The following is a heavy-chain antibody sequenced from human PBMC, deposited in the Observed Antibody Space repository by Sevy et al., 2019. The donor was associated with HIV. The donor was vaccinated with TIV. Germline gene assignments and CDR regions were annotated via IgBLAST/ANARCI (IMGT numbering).Heavy chain of an antibody. J-gene: IGHJ4*02. Sequence: GGSLRLSCAASGFTTGFTFSDYWMAWVRQAPGKGLEWVANIKEDGTEIYCLDSLKGRFTISRDNAKNLLYLQMNSLRAEDTAVYYCARGGYYGYSGLDYWGQGTLVTVSS. CDR1: GFTTGFTFSDYW. D-gene: IGHD3-10*01. CDR3: ARGGYYGYSGLDY. V-gene: IGHV3-7*01. CDR2: IKEDGTEI.